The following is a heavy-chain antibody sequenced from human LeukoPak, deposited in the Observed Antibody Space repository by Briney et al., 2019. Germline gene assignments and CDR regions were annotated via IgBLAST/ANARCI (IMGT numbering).Heavy chain of an antibody. CDR3: ASPSGASTW. J-gene: IGHJ4*02. V-gene: IGHV4-4*02. CDR1: GASISSGSW. CDR2: IFHSGIT. Sequence: SETLSLTCAVSGASISSGSWWSWVRQPPGKGLEWIGDIFHSGITNYNPSLKSRVTISIDKSKNQFSLKLTPVTAADTAVHYCASPSGASTWWGQGSLVTVSS. D-gene: IGHD2-15*01.